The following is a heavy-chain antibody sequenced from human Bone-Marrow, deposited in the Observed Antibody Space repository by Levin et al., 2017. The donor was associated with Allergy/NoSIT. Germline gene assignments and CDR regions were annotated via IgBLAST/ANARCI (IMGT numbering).Heavy chain of an antibody. J-gene: IGHJ6*02. CDR1: GFTFSSHW. CDR3: VRPVDV. V-gene: IGHV3-74*01. Sequence: GGSLRLSCAASGFTFSSHWMHWVRQAPGKGLVWVSRINNEGTYTNYADSVKGRFTISRDNAKNTLYLQMNSLGAEDTAVYYCVRPVDVWGQGTTVTVSS. CDR2: INNEGTYT.